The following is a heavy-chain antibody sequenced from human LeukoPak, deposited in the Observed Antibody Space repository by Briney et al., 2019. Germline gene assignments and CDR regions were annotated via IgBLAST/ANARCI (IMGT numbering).Heavy chain of an antibody. CDR3: ASGLPRRYGSGSYYNWRAFDI. J-gene: IGHJ3*02. D-gene: IGHD3-10*01. CDR2: INHSGST. Sequence: SETLSLTCAVYGGSFSGYYWSWIRQPPGKGLEWIGEINHSGSTNYNPSLKSRVTISVDTSKNQFSLKLSSVTAADTAVYYCASGLPRRYGSGSYYNWRAFDIWGQGTMVTVSS. CDR1: GGSFSGYY. V-gene: IGHV4-34*01.